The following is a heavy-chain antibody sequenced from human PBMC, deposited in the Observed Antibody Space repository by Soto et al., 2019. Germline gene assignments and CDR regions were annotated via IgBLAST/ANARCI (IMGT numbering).Heavy chain of an antibody. CDR2: ISAYNGNT. CDR1: GYTFTSYG. J-gene: IGHJ5*02. V-gene: IGHV1-18*01. Sequence: GASVKVSCKASGYTFTSYGISWVRQAPGQGLEWMGWISAYNGNTNYAQKLQGRVTMTTDTSTSTAYMELRSLRSDDTAVYYCARVNVVVPAAILVPWFDPWGQGTLVTVSS. D-gene: IGHD2-2*02. CDR3: ARVNVVVPAAILVPWFDP.